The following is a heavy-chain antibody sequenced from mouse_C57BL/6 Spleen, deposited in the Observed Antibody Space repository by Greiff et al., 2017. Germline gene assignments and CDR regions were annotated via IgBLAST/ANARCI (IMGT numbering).Heavy chain of an antibody. CDR1: GYTFTDYY. D-gene: IGHD2-3*01. V-gene: IGHV1-34*01. CDR3: ARGYDVYPWYCDY. Sequence: EVQLQQSGPELVKPGASVKMSCKASGYTFTDYYMPCVQQSHGKSLEWIGYISPNNGGNGYNQKFKGKATLTVDKSSSTAYMELLSLTSEDSAVYYCARGYDVYPWYCDYWGQGTTLTVSS. J-gene: IGHJ2*01. CDR2: ISPNNGGN.